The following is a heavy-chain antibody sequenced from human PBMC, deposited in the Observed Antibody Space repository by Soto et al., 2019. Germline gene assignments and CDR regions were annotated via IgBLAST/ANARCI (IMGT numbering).Heavy chain of an antibody. CDR1: GASFTRYS. J-gene: IGHJ6*02. Sequence: QVHLLQSGAEVKKPGSSVKVSCTASGASFTRYSLSWVRQAPGQGLEWVGGIVPIFGITNYAQRFQGRVNITADESTKTASMELSSLSSDDTAVYYCARPDEGGYSSDHHYYYALDVWGQGTSVTVTS. V-gene: IGHV1-69*01. CDR2: IVPIFGIT. CDR3: ARPDEGGYSSDHHYYYALDV. D-gene: IGHD3-22*01.